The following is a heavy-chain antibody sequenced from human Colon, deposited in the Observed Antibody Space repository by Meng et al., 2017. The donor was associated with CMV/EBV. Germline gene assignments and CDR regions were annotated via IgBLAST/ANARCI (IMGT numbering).Heavy chain of an antibody. CDR2: ISADGATT. CDR3: ARVLPTYYYDTSAYPLDH. CDR1: GFRFGTFY. J-gene: IGHJ4*02. D-gene: IGHD3-22*01. Sequence: GGPLRLSCEGSGFRFGTFYMHWVRQAPGKGLEWVSRISADGATTTFAESVKGRFTVSRDNAKNTMYLQMTSLRAEDTAVYYCARVLPTYYYDTSAYPLDHWGQGTLVTVSS. V-gene: IGHV3-74*01.